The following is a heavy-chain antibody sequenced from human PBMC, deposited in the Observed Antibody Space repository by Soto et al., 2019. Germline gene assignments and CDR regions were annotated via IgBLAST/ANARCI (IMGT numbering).Heavy chain of an antibody. J-gene: IGHJ3*02. V-gene: IGHV3-7*01. CDR1: GFTLSDYW. Sequence: EVQLVESGGGLVQPGESLRLSCAASGFTLSDYWMNWVRQAPGKGLEWVANIKQDGSEKNYVDSVKSRFTISRDNAKNSLYLQMNSLRVEDTAVFYCRITPSAFGIWGQGTMVIVSS. CDR2: IKQDGSEK. D-gene: IGHD2-15*01. CDR3: RITPSAFGI.